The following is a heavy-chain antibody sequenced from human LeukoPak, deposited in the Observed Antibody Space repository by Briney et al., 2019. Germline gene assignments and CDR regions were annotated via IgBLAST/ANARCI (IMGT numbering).Heavy chain of an antibody. CDR3: ARDHYSLGEGDYFDY. V-gene: IGHV1-18*01. CDR1: GYTFTSYG. CDR2: ISAYNGNT. J-gene: IGHJ4*02. Sequence: GASVKVSCKASGYTFTSYGISWVRQAPGQGLEWMGWISAYNGNTNYAQKLQGRVTMTTDTSTSTAYMELRSLRSDDTAVYYCARDHYSLGEGDYFDYWGQGTLVTVSS. D-gene: IGHD3-16*01.